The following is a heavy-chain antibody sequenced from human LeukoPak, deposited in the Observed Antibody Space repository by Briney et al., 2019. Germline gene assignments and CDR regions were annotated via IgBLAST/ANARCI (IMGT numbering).Heavy chain of an antibody. D-gene: IGHD6-13*01. CDR3: ASMAAAGT. V-gene: IGHV3-21*01. J-gene: IGHJ4*02. CDR1: GFTFSSYS. Sequence: PGGSLRLSCAASGFTFSSYSMTWVRQAPGKGLEWVSSISSSSSYIYYADSVKGRFTISRDNAKNSPYLQMNSLRAEDTAVYYCASMAAAGTWGQGTLVTVSS. CDR2: ISSSSSYI.